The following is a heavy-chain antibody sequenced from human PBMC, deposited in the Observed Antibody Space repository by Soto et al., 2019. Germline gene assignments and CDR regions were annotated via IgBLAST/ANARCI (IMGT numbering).Heavy chain of an antibody. D-gene: IGHD1-7*01. J-gene: IGHJ4*02. CDR3: TRSITGTTSSDY. V-gene: IGHV3-72*01. Sequence: EVQLVESGGGLVQPGGYLRLSCAGSGCTFSDYYIDWVRQAPGKGLEWVGRSRDKGNSYSTDYAASVKGRFTVSRDASKNSLYLQMNSLKTEDTALYYCTRSITGTTSSDYWGQGTLVTVSS. CDR1: GCTFSDYY. CDR2: SRDKGNSYST.